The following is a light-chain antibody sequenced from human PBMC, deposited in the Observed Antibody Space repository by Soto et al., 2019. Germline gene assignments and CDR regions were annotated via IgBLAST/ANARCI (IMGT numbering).Light chain of an antibody. CDR1: SSDVGGYNH. Sequence: QSALTQPASVSGSPGQSITISCTGTSSDVGGYNHVSWYQQHPGKAPKLIIYEVRNRPSGVSNRLSGSKSGNTASLTISGLQADDEADYYCCSYTSSSPVVFGGGTKLTVL. CDR3: CSYTSSSPVV. V-gene: IGLV2-14*01. CDR2: EVR. J-gene: IGLJ2*01.